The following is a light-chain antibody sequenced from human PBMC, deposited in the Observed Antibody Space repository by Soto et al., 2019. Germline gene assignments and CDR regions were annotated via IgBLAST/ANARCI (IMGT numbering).Light chain of an antibody. V-gene: IGLV1-51*02. CDR2: ENN. J-gene: IGLJ1*01. Sequence: QSVLTQPPSVSAAPGQKVTISCSGGSSNIGNNYVSWYQQLPGTAPKLLIYENNKRPSGIPDRFSGSKSGTSATLGITGLQTGDEADYYCGTWDSSLSAGVFGTGTKVTV. CDR1: SSNIGNNY. CDR3: GTWDSSLSAGV.